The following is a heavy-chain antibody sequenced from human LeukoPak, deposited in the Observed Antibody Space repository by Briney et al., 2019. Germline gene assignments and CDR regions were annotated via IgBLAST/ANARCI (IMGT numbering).Heavy chain of an antibody. D-gene: IGHD3-9*01. CDR1: GFTFSSYV. J-gene: IGHJ4*02. Sequence: GGSLRLSCAASGFTFSSYVMSWVRQAPGKGPEWVSAISGSGGSTYYADSVKGRFTISRDNSKNTLYLQMNSLRAEDTAVYYCARRLYFDWYLFDYWGRGTLVTVSS. V-gene: IGHV3-23*01. CDR2: ISGSGGST. CDR3: ARRLYFDWYLFDY.